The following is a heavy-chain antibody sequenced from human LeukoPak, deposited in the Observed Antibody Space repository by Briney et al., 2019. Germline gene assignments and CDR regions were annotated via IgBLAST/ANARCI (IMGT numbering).Heavy chain of an antibody. CDR3: TTYYDSSGYSHDY. V-gene: IGHV3-15*01. Sequence: SGGSLRLSCAASGFTFSNAWMSWFRQAPGKGLEWVGRIKSKTDSGTTDYPAPVKARFTISRDDSKNTLYLQMNSLKTEDTAVYYCTTYYDSSGYSHDYWGQGTLVTVSS. CDR1: GFTFSNAW. CDR2: IKSKTDSGTT. D-gene: IGHD3-22*01. J-gene: IGHJ4*02.